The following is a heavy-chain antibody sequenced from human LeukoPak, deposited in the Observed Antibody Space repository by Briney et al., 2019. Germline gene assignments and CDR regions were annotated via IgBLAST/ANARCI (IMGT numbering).Heavy chain of an antibody. CDR2: IYYSGST. V-gene: IGHV4-59*12. D-gene: IGHD3-22*01. CDR3: ARGRYYYDSSGYYYQD. CDR1: GGSISSYY. J-gene: IGHJ4*02. Sequence: SETLSLTCTVSGGSISSYYWSWIRQPPGKGLEWIGYIYYSGSTNYNPSLKSRVTISVDTSKNQFSLKLSSVTAADTAVYYCARGRYYYDSSGYYYQDWGQGTLVTVSS.